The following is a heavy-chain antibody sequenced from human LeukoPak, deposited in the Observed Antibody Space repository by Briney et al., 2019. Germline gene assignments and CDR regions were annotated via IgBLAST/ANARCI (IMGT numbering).Heavy chain of an antibody. CDR3: AKPLGSCSTSCYADFDY. CDR1: GFTFSSYA. CDR2: ISGSGGST. D-gene: IGHD2-2*01. V-gene: IGHV3-23*01. Sequence: GGSLRLSCAASGFTFSSYAMSWVRQAPGKGLEWVSAISGSGGSTYYADSVKGRFTISRDNSKNTLYLQMNSLGAEDTAVYYCAKPLGSCSTSCYADFDYWGQGTLVTVSS. J-gene: IGHJ4*02.